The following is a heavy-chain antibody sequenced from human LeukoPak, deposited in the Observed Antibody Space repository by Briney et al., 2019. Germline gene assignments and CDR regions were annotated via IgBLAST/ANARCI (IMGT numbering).Heavy chain of an antibody. Sequence: GGSLRLSCAALGFTVSSNYMNWVRQAPGKGLEWVANIKEDGSAKYYVDSVKGRFTISRDNAKNSLYLQMNSLRAEDTAVYYCVMDMDVWGQGTTVTVSS. CDR2: IKEDGSAK. V-gene: IGHV3-7*05. CDR3: VMDMDV. CDR1: GFTVSSNY. J-gene: IGHJ6*02.